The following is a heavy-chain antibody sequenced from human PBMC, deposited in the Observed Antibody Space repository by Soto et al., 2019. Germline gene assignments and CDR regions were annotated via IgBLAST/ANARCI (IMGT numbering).Heavy chain of an antibody. CDR2: IIYSSGST. J-gene: IGHJ4*02. CDR3: ARGNFYYDSLTGFYPCYYFDY. D-gene: IGHD3-9*01. CDR1: GDSITGYY. Sequence: SETLSLTCSVSGDSITGYYWGWIRQPPGKGLEWIGSIIYSSGSTNYSPSLKSRVTISLDTSKNQFPLKLSSVTAVDTAVYYCARGNFYYDSLTGFYPCYYFDYWGEGXRVTVSS. V-gene: IGHV4-59*01.